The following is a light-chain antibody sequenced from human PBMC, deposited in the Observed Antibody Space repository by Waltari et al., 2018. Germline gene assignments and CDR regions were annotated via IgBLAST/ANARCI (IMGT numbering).Light chain of an antibody. CDR2: WAS. J-gene: IGKJ4*01. Sequence: EIVILKSPVSLAVLLLELATMNCNSRVSVFFRPNSQNYLSWFQQKPGPPPKLLISWASTRESGVPDRFSGSGSGTDFTLTISSLQAEDVALYYCQHFYNSPFTFGGGTKVEIK. CDR1: VSVFFRPNSQNY. CDR3: QHFYNSPFT. V-gene: IGKV4-1*01.